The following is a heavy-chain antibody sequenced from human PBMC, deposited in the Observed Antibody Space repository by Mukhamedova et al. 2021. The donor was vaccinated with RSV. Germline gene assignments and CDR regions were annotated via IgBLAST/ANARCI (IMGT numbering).Heavy chain of an antibody. J-gene: IGHJ6*03. V-gene: IGHV3-11*06. Sequence: ISRDNAKNSLYLQMNSLRAEDTAVYYCARERRKGGYYYMEVWGQGTTVTVSS. D-gene: IGHD3-16*01. CDR3: ARERRKGGYYYMEV.